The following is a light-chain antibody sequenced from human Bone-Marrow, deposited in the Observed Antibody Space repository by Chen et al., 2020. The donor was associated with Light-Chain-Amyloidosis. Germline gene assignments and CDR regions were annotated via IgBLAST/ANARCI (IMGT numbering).Light chain of an antibody. CDR2: GNS. J-gene: IGLJ2*01. CDR3: QSYDSSLSGVI. CDR1: SSNIGAGLD. Sequence: QSVLTPPPSVSGAPGQRVTISCTGGSSNIGAGLDVHWYRQVPGTVPKLLIYGNSNRPSGVPDRFSGSKSGTSASLAITGLLAEDEADYYCQSYDSSLSGVIFGGGTKVTVL. V-gene: IGLV1-40*01.